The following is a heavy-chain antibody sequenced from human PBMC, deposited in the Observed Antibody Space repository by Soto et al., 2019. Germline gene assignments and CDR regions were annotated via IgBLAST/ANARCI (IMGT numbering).Heavy chain of an antibody. CDR2: ISYDGSNK. CDR1: GFTFSSYA. CDR3: ARDHVAAAGISYGMDV. J-gene: IGHJ6*02. V-gene: IGHV3-30-3*01. Sequence: QVQLVESGGGVVQPGRSLRLSCAASGFTFSSYAMHWVRQAPGKGLEWVAVISYDGSNKYYADSVKGRFTISRDNSKNTLYLQMNSLRAEDTAVYYCARDHVAAAGISYGMDVWGQGTTVTVSS. D-gene: IGHD6-13*01.